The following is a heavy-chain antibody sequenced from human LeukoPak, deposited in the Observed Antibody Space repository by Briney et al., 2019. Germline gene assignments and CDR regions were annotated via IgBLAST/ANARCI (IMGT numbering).Heavy chain of an antibody. D-gene: IGHD3-16*01. V-gene: IGHV3-48*03. CDR2: IDSRSTTI. Sequence: PGGSLRLSCATSGFSFSRYEMNWVRQAPGKGLEWVAYIDSRSTTIYYADSMKGRFTISRDNAKNSLYLQMNSLRVGDTAIYYCARDWRRGESGTGAFDIWGQGTMVTVSS. CDR1: GFSFSRYE. CDR3: ARDWRRGESGTGAFDI. J-gene: IGHJ3*02.